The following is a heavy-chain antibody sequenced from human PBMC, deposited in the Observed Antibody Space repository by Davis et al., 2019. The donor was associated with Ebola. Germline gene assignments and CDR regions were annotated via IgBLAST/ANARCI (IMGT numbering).Heavy chain of an antibody. CDR1: GGTFSSSG. CDR3: ARDRYSDGSGYFFEQSN. J-gene: IGHJ4*02. Sequence: SVKVSCKASGGTFSSSGISWVRQAPGQGLDWKGGIIPVFGIPKYAQTFQVRVTITADESTSIAYMGLSSLRSEETAVYYCARDRYSDGSGYFFEQSNWGQGTLVTVSS. CDR2: IIPVFGIP. V-gene: IGHV1-69*13. D-gene: IGHD3-22*01.